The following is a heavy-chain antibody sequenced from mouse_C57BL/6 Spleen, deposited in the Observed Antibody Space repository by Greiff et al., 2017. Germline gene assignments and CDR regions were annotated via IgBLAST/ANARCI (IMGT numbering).Heavy chain of an antibody. CDR1: GYTFTSYW. D-gene: IGHD2-1*01. V-gene: IGHV1-64*01. CDR2: IHPNSGST. CDR3: ARGIYYGWDY. J-gene: IGHJ2*01. Sequence: QVQLKQPGAELVKPGASVKLSCKASGYTFTSYWMHWVKQRPGQGLEWIGMIHPNSGSTNYNEKFKSKDTLTVDKSSSTAYMQLSSLTSEDSAVYYCARGIYYGWDYWGQGTTLTVSS.